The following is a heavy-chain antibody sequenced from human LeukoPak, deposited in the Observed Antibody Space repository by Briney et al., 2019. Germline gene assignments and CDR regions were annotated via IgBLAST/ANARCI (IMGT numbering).Heavy chain of an antibody. Sequence: GGSLRLSCAASGFTFSSYSMNWVRQAPGKGLEWVSSISSSSSYIYYADSVKGRFTIPRDNSKNTLDLQMNSLRAEDTAVYYCAKDADSSSWYVRFDYWGQGTLVTVSS. J-gene: IGHJ4*02. CDR3: AKDADSSSWYVRFDY. D-gene: IGHD6-13*01. CDR2: ISSSSSYI. V-gene: IGHV3-21*04. CDR1: GFTFSSYS.